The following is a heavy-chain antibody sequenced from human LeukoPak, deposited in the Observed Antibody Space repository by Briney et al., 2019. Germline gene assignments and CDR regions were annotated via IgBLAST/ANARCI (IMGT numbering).Heavy chain of an antibody. J-gene: IGHJ6*03. V-gene: IGHV1-46*01. CDR1: GYTFTGYY. CDR3: ARDGGIAASPYFYYMDF. D-gene: IGHD6-13*01. CDR2: INPSGGRT. Sequence: ASVKVSCKASGYTFTGYYIHWVRQAPGQGLEWMGIINPSGGRTSYAEKFQGRVTMTRDTSTSTVYMELSSLRSEDTAVYSCARDGGIAASPYFYYMDFWGNGTTVTISS.